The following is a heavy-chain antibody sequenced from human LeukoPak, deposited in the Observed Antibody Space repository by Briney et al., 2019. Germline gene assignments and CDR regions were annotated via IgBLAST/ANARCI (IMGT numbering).Heavy chain of an antibody. J-gene: IGHJ4*02. Sequence: SETLSLTCTVSGDSISSRSYYWGWIRQPPGKGLEWIGSIYYSGSTYYNPSLKSRVTISVNTSKNQFSLKLSSVTAADTAVYYCASYRRYDSSGDQGGYWGQGTLVTVSS. D-gene: IGHD3-22*01. CDR1: GDSISSRSYY. CDR3: ASYRRYDSSGDQGGY. V-gene: IGHV4-39*07. CDR2: IYYSGST.